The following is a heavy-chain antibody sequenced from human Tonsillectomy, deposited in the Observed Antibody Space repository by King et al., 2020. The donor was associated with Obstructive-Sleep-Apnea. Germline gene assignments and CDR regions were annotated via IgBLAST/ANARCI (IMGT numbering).Heavy chain of an antibody. J-gene: IGHJ2*01. D-gene: IGHD5-24*01. Sequence: VQLVESGGGLVQPGRSLRLSCTASGFTFGDYDMSWFRQAPGKGLEWVSFIRSKDYGGTTECAASVKGRFTVSRDDSENIAYLQMNSLKTEDTAVYYCTRGSLPRRDGYKFWGRGTLVTVSS. CDR1: GFTFGDYD. V-gene: IGHV3-49*03. CDR3: TRGSLPRRDGYKF. CDR2: IRSKDYGGTT.